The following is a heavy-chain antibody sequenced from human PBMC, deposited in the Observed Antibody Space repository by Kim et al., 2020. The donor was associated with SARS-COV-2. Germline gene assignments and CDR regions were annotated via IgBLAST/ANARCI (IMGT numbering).Heavy chain of an antibody. CDR2: IGTAGDT. J-gene: IGHJ6*02. D-gene: IGHD3-9*01. V-gene: IGHV3-13*04. Sequence: GGSLRLSCAASGFTFSSYDMHWVRQATGKGLEWVSAIGTAGDTYYPGSVKGRFTISRENAKNSLYLQMNSLRAGDTAVYYCARDFPRKATDYDILTGYYEYYYYGMDVWGQGTTVTVSS. CDR3: ARDFPRKATDYDILTGYYEYYYYGMDV. CDR1: GFTFSSYD.